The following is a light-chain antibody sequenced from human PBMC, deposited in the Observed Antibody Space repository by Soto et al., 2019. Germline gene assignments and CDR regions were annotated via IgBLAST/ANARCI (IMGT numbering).Light chain of an antibody. CDR3: QQYDTRPPFT. V-gene: IGKV3-15*01. Sequence: EVAMTQSPATLSVSPGERAILSCRTSQGVSSNLAWYQQKPGLPPRLLIYGASTRATGIPARFSGSGSGTEFTLTISRLQSEVFAVYYCQQYDTRPPFTFGPGTKVDIK. CDR2: GAS. CDR1: QGVSSN. J-gene: IGKJ3*01.